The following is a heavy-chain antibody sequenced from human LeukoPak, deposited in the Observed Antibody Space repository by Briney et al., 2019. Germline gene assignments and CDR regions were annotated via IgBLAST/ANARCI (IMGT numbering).Heavy chain of an antibody. J-gene: IGHJ6*02. Sequence: PSETLSLTCAVYGGSFSGYYWSLIRQPPGKGLEWIGEINHSGSTNYNPSLKSRVTISVDTSKNQFSLKLSSVTAADTAAYYCARDVYSSSWSDYYYYYYGMDVWGQGTTVTVSS. V-gene: IGHV4-34*01. CDR3: ARDVYSSSWSDYYYYYYGMDV. D-gene: IGHD6-13*01. CDR1: GGSFSGYY. CDR2: INHSGST.